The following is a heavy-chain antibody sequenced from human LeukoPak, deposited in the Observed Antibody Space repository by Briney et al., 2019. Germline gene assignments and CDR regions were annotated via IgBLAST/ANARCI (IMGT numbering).Heavy chain of an antibody. J-gene: IGHJ4*02. CDR1: GGSFSGYY. D-gene: IGHD6-13*01. V-gene: IGHV4-59*01. CDR2: IYSSGST. CDR3: ARERYSSSWYIDY. Sequence: PSETLSLTCAVYGGSFSGYYWSWIRQPPGKGLEWIGYIYSSGSTNYSPSLESRVTISVDTSKNQFSLKLSSVTAADTAVYYCARERYSSSWYIDYWGQGTLVTISS.